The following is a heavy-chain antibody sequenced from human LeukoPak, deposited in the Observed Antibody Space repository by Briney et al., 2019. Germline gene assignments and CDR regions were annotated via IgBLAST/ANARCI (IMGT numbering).Heavy chain of an antibody. V-gene: IGHV1-8*02. CDR1: GYTFTSYY. Sequence: ASVKVSCKASGYTFTSYYMHWVRQATGQGLEWMGWMNPNSGNTGYAQKFQGRVTMTRNTSISTAYMELSSLRSEDTAVYYCARAPIWNYYYYYMDVWGKGTTVTISS. CDR3: ARAPIWNYYYYYMDV. D-gene: IGHD2/OR15-2a*01. J-gene: IGHJ6*03. CDR2: MNPNSGNT.